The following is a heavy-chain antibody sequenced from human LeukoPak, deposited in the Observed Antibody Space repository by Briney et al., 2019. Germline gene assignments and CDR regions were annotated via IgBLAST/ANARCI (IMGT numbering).Heavy chain of an antibody. CDR2: ISYDGGNN. V-gene: IGHV3-30*18. D-gene: IGHD4-17*01. Sequence: GGSLRLSCAASGFTFSNYAMHWVRQAPGKGLEWVAIISYDGGNNYYADSVEGRFTISRDNSKNTLFLQMNSLRAEDTAVYYCAKTDYGDRSLDYWGQGTLVTVSS. CDR1: GFTFSNYA. CDR3: AKTDYGDRSLDY. J-gene: IGHJ4*02.